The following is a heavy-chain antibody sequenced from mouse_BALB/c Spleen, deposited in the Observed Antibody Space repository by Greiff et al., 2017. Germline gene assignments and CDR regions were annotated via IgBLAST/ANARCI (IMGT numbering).Heavy chain of an antibody. CDR1: GYTFTSYY. V-gene: IGHV1S81*02. D-gene: IGHD1-2*01. Sequence: VKLVESGAELVKPGASVKLSCKASGYTFTSYYMYWVKQRPGQGLEWIGEINPSNGGTNFNEKFKSKATLTVDKSSSTAYMQLSSLTSEDSAVYYCTTTARYFDVWGAGTTVTVSS. CDR2: INPSNGGT. CDR3: TTTARYFDV. J-gene: IGHJ1*01.